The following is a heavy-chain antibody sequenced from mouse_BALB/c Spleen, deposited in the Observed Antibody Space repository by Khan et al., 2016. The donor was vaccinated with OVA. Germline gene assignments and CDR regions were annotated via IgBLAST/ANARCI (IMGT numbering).Heavy chain of an antibody. CDR1: GDSFTTGY. CDR3: AISTYRYAFVY. CDR2: IIYTGYT. V-gene: IGHV3-8*02. J-gene: IGHJ3*01. Sequence: EVQLQESGPSLVKPSQTLSLTCSVSGDSFTTGYWNWIRKFPGNKLEYMGHIIYTGYTYYNPSLKSRISITRHTSNNQYYLQPNTVTDEDTATYYCAISTYRYAFVYWGQGTLVTVSA. D-gene: IGHD2-14*01.